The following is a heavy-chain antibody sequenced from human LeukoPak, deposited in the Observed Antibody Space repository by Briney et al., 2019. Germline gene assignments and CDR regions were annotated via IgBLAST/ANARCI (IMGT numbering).Heavy chain of an antibody. V-gene: IGHV3-13*01. D-gene: IGHD6-19*01. Sequence: GGSLRLSCAASGFTFIDYDMHWVRQVIGKGLEWVSAIGIRGDTHYSGSVKGRFTISRENTESSLYLQMNSLRAEDTAVYYCARGGIQVSGIDEFDYWGQGTLVTVPS. CDR3: ARGGIQVSGIDEFDY. J-gene: IGHJ4*02. CDR2: IGIRGDT. CDR1: GFTFIDYD.